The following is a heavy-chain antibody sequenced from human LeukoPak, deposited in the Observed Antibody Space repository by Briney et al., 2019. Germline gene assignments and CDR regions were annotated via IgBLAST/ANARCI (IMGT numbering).Heavy chain of an antibody. V-gene: IGHV3-21*01. J-gene: IGHJ4*02. CDR1: GFTFSSYS. CDR2: FIISVGT. CDR3: YYADSVKGRFTISRDNAKNSLYLQMNSLRAEDTAVYYCARDLSPVTTDYDSSGYYSH. Sequence: GGSLRLSCAASGFTFSSYSMNWVRQAPGKGLEWAYPFIISVGTFSSEDQGKGRLTSPGATSRTSFFWQITSLRARDTRSSYIYYADSVKGRFTISRDNAKNSLYLQMNSLRAEDTAVYYCARDLSPVTTDYDSSGYYSHWGQGTLVTVSS. D-gene: IGHD2-2*01.